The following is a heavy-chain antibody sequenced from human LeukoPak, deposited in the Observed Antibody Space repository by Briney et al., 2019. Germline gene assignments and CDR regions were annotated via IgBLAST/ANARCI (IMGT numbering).Heavy chain of an antibody. J-gene: IGHJ5*02. Sequence: PSETLSLTCAVYGGSFSGYYWSWIRQPPGKGLEWIGEINHSGSTNYNPSLKSRVTISVDTSKDQFSLKLSSVTAADTAVYYCARKGYSGYLRGFDPWGQGTLVTVSS. D-gene: IGHD5-12*01. V-gene: IGHV4-34*01. CDR1: GGSFSGYY. CDR3: ARKGYSGYLRGFDP. CDR2: INHSGST.